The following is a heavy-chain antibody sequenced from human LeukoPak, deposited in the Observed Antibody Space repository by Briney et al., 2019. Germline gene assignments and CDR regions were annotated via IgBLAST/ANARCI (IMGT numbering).Heavy chain of an antibody. CDR3: ARMEFDYDFPHWFDL. D-gene: IGHD3-3*01. Sequence: ASVKVSCKASGYTFISFGICWVRQTPGQGLEWMGCINSYNGKTRYAQKIQGRVTMTTDTSTSTAYMELRSLRSDDTAIYYCARMEFDYDFPHWFDLWGQGTLVTVSS. CDR2: INSYNGKT. J-gene: IGHJ5*02. V-gene: IGHV1-18*01. CDR1: GYTFISFG.